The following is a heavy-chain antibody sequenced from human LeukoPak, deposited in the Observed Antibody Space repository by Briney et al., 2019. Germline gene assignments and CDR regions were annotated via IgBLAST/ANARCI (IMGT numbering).Heavy chain of an antibody. CDR3: ARERGSSGGNTNGYFDY. CDR2: LRGSGGTT. V-gene: IGHV3-23*01. Sequence: PGRSLRLFCAASGLTYSIYAMSWAPHAPAKGLEYGSVLRGSGGTTYSADSVKGRFTISRGNSKNTLYLQMKSLRAEDTAAYYCARERGSSGGNTNGYFDYWGQGALVTVSS. J-gene: IGHJ4*02. CDR1: GLTYSIYA. D-gene: IGHD4-23*01.